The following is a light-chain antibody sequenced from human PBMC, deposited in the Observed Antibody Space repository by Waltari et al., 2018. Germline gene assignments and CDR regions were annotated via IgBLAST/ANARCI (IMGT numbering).Light chain of an antibody. CDR3: QQYRNLWT. Sequence: DIQMTQSPSPLSASEGDRVNITCRARQSLSNWLAWYQPKPGKAPKVLIYKASTLESGVTSRFSGSGSGTEFTLTISSLQPDDFATYYCQQYRNLWTFGQGTKVEIK. CDR2: KAS. V-gene: IGKV1-5*03. J-gene: IGKJ1*01. CDR1: QSLSNW.